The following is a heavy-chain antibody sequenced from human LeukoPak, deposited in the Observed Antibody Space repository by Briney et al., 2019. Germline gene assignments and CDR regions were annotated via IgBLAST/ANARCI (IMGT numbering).Heavy chain of an antibody. Sequence: GGSLRLSCSAPGFTFGDHWMHWIRQAPGKGLVWVSLIYRDGSNTTYADSVRGRFTISRDNAKNTLYLQMNNLRVEDTAVYYCATMGLYESTSDYTEYWGQGTLVTVSS. V-gene: IGHV3-74*01. D-gene: IGHD3-22*01. J-gene: IGHJ1*01. CDR1: GFTFGDHW. CDR2: IYRDGSNT. CDR3: ATMGLYESTSDYTEY.